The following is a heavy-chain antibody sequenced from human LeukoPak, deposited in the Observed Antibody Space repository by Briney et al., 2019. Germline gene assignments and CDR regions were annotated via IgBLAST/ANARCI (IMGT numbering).Heavy chain of an antibody. CDR1: GFTFSDYY. V-gene: IGHV3-11*01. CDR3: ALGTINKDFYFGMDV. J-gene: IGHJ6*02. CDR2: ISNSGSTV. Sequence: PGGSLRLSCAASGFTFSDYYMTWLRQAPGKGLGWLSYISNSGSTVFYADSVKGRFTVSRDNAKRSLYLQIESLRDDDTAVYHCALGTINKDFYFGMDVWGQGTTATVSS. D-gene: IGHD2-8*01.